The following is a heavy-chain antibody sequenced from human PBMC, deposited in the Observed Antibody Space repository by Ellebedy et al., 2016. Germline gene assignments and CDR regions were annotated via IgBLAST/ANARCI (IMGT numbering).Heavy chain of an antibody. CDR3: VTEISGAFHI. J-gene: IGHJ3*02. CDR1: GFIVSSNY. V-gene: IGHV3-15*01. CDR2: IKSKPDGGAV. D-gene: IGHD2/OR15-2a*01. Sequence: GESLKISCAASGFIVSSNYMSWVRQAPEMGLEWVGLIKSKPDGGAVDYAAPVKGRFTISRDDSQNTLYLHMSSLRTDDTAVYYCVTEISGAFHIWGLGTMVTVSS.